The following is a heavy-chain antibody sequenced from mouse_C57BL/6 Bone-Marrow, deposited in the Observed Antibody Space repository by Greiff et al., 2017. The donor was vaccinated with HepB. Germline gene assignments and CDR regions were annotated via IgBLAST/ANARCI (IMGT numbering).Heavy chain of an antibody. CDR1: GFTFSSYG. CDR2: ISSGGSYT. V-gene: IGHV5-6*01. Sequence: EVKLLESGGDLVKPGGSLKLSCAASGFTFSSYGMSWVRQTPDKRLEWVATISSGGSYTYYPDSVKGRFTISRDNAKNTLYLQMSSLKSEDTAMYYCARLLGLGAWFAYWGQGTLVTVSA. D-gene: IGHD2-4*01. CDR3: ARLLGLGAWFAY. J-gene: IGHJ3*01.